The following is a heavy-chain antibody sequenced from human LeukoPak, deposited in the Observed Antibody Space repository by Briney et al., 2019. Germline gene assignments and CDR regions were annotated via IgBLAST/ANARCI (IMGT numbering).Heavy chain of an antibody. Sequence: PGGSLRLSCAASGFTFSSYGMHWVRQAPGKGLEWVAFIRYDGSNKYYADSVKGRFTISRDNSKNTLYLQMNSLRAEDTAVYYCAKDHWDIAVAGTEGFFDYWGQGTLVTVSS. CDR1: GFTFSSYG. CDR2: IRYDGSNK. D-gene: IGHD6-19*01. J-gene: IGHJ4*02. CDR3: AKDHWDIAVAGTEGFFDY. V-gene: IGHV3-30*02.